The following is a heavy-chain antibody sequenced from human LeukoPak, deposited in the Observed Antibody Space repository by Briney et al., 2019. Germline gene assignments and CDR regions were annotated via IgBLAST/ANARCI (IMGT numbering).Heavy chain of an antibody. V-gene: IGHV3-64D*06. Sequence: PGGSLRLSCSASGFTFTGHVMHWVRQAPGKGLQYVSGISMNVQTTYYAGSVKGRFTISSDSSKNTVYLQMNSLTAEDTAVYYCVREGLERRTNFDYWGQGTLVSVSS. CDR1: GFTFTGHV. CDR2: ISMNVQTT. J-gene: IGHJ4*02. CDR3: VREGLERRTNFDY. D-gene: IGHD1-1*01.